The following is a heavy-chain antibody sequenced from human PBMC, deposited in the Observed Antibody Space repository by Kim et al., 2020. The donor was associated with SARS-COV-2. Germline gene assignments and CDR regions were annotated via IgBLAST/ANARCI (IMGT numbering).Heavy chain of an antibody. CDR2: IKSDGSDT. J-gene: IGHJ5*02. V-gene: IGHV3-74*01. D-gene: IGHD6-13*01. Sequence: GGSQRLSCEASGFTFSSYWMNWVRQGPGKGLVWVSRIKSDGSDTHYADSVKGRFTISRDNAKNTLHLQLNSLGVEDTAIYYCARGSFQQGFDPWGQGTLVTVSS. CDR3: ARGSFQQGFDP. CDR1: GFTFSSYW.